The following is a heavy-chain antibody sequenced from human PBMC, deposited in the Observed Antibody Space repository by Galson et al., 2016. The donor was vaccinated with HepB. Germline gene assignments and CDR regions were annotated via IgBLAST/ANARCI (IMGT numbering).Heavy chain of an antibody. D-gene: IGHD5-12*01. CDR3: AKTGAATYDIDY. Sequence: SLRLSCAASGFTLRSYAMSWVRQAPGKGLEWVSAISGSGGSTYYADSVKGRFTISRDNSKNTLYLQMNSLRAEDTAVYYCAKTGAATYDIDYWGQGTLVTVSS. CDR1: GFTLRSYA. CDR2: ISGSGGST. V-gene: IGHV3-23*01. J-gene: IGHJ4*02.